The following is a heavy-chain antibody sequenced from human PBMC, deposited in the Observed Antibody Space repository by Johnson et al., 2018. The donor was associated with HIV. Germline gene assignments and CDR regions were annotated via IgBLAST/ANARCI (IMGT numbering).Heavy chain of an antibody. CDR3: ARVKGYGIPNAFDI. V-gene: IGHV3-20*04. D-gene: IGHD5-18*01. CDR1: GFTFSGYG. Sequence: VQLVESGGGVVQPGKSLRLSCAASGFTFSGYGMHWVRQAPGKGLEWVSGINWNGGSTGYADSVKGRFTISRDNAKNSLYLQMNSLRAEDTALYYCARVKGYGIPNAFDIWGQGTMVTVSS. J-gene: IGHJ3*02. CDR2: INWNGGST.